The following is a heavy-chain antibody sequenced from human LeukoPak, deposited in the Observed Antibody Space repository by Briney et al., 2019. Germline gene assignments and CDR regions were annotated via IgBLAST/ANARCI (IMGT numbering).Heavy chain of an antibody. CDR1: GGSFSGYY. V-gene: IGHV4-34*01. Sequence: SETLSLTCAVYGGSFSGYYWSWIRQPPGKGLERIGEINHSGSTNYNPSLKSRVTISVDTSKNQFSLKLSSVTAADTAVYYCARAVAGTRVDYWGQGTLVTVSS. CDR2: INHSGST. D-gene: IGHD6-19*01. CDR3: ARAVAGTRVDY. J-gene: IGHJ4*02.